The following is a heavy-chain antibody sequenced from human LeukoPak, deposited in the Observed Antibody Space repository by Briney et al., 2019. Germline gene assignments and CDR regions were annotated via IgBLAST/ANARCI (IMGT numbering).Heavy chain of an antibody. J-gene: IGHJ6*03. V-gene: IGHV3-30*03. Sequence: HAGGSLRLSCAASGFTFSSYSMNWVRQAPGKGLEWVAVISYDGSNKYYADSVKGRFTISRDNSKNTLYLQMNSLRAEDTAVYYCAREGLTTVTYFFGYYMDVWGKGTTVTVSS. CDR1: GFTFSSYS. D-gene: IGHD4-11*01. CDR2: ISYDGSNK. CDR3: AREGLTTVTYFFGYYMDV.